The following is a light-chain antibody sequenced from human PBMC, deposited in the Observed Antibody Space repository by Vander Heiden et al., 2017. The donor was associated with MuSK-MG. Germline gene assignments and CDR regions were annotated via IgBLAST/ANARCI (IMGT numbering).Light chain of an antibody. CDR3: QQRSNWPLT. CDR1: PSVSSH. CDR2: DAS. V-gene: IGKV3-11*01. J-gene: IGKJ4*01. Sequence: LLTQSPATLSLSPGERATLSCRASPSVSSHLAWYQQKPGEAPRLLIYDASNRATGVPARFSGSASGTDFTLTISSLEPEDFAVYHCQQRSNWPLTFGGGTKVEIK.